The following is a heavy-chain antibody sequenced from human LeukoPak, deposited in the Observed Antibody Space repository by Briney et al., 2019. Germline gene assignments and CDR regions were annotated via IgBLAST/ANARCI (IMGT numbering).Heavy chain of an antibody. CDR2: INTNTENP. Sequence: ASVKVSCKASGYTFTSYAMNWVRQAPGQGLEWIGWINTNTENPTYAQGFTGRFVFSLDTSVSTAYLQISSLKAEDTAVYYCARDHVKLGSSFHPFDAFDIWGQGTMVTVSS. CDR3: ARDHVKLGSSFHPFDAFDI. J-gene: IGHJ3*02. CDR1: GYTFTSYA. V-gene: IGHV7-4-1*02. D-gene: IGHD2-2*01.